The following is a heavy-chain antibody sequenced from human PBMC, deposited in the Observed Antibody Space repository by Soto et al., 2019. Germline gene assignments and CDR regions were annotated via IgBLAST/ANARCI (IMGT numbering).Heavy chain of an antibody. CDR3: VEVSIDSPDAFDI. CDR2: IYPGDSDT. D-gene: IGHD3-22*01. J-gene: IGHJ3*02. V-gene: IGHV5-51*01. Sequence: PGVSLQSSRKASGYSFTSYWIGWVRQMPGKGLEWMGIIYPGDSDTRYSPSFQGQVTISADKSISTAYLQWSSLKASDTAMYYCVEVSIDSPDAFDIWGQGTMVTVSS. CDR1: GYSFTSYW.